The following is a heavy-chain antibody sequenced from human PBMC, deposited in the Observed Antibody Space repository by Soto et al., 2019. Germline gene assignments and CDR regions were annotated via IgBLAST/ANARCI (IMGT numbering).Heavy chain of an antibody. CDR3: ARDRGRAYCGGDCLYSSDF. D-gene: IGHD2-21*02. V-gene: IGHV4-31*03. CDR2: VYYSGTT. CDR1: GDSISSGGYY. Sequence: KTSETLSLTCTVSGDSISSGGYYWNWIRQHPGKGLEWIGYVYYSGTTYYNPSLKSRVTISVDTSKNQFSLNLSSVTAADTAVYYCARDRGRAYCGGDCLYSSDFWGHGILVTVSS. J-gene: IGHJ4*01.